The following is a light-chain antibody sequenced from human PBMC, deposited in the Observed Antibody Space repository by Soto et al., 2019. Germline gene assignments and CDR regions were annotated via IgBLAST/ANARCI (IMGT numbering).Light chain of an antibody. CDR3: QQNHSTPLP. Sequence: FQMTASVCFRFASVGGRVTVTCRASQDITNYLTWYQQKPGKAPRLLIYAASTLQTGVPSRFSGSGSGTDFTLTISSLQPEDVATYYCQQNHSTPLPFGQGTKVDIK. CDR1: QDITNY. J-gene: IGKJ1*01. CDR2: AAS. V-gene: IGKV1-39*01.